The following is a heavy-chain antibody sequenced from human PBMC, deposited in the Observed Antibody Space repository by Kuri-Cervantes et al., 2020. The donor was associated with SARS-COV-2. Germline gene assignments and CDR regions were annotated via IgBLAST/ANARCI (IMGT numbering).Heavy chain of an antibody. V-gene: IGHV1-18*04. Sequence: ASVKVSCKASGYTFTSYGISWVRQAPGQGLEWMGWISAYNGNTNYAQKLQGRVTMNTDTSTSTAYMELRNLRSDDTAVYYFARAAPLTMVRGVIWGSYYYYCMDVWGQGTTVTVSS. CDR2: ISAYNGNT. D-gene: IGHD3-10*01. J-gene: IGHJ6*02. CDR1: GYTFTSYG. CDR3: ARAAPLTMVRGVIWGSYYYYCMDV.